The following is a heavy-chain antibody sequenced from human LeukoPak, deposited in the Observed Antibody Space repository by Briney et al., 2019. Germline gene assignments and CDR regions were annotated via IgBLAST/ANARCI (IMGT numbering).Heavy chain of an antibody. V-gene: IGHV3-7*01. CDR2: IKQDGSEK. D-gene: IGHD4-17*01. CDR1: GFTFSSYW. CDR3: ARDLTIPDYGDYVAFDI. Sequence: GGSLRLSCAASGFTFSSYWMSWVRQAPGKGLEWVANIKQDGSEKYYVDSVKGRFTISRDNAKNSLYLQMNSLRAEDTAVYYCARDLTIPDYGDYVAFDIWGQGTMVTVSS. J-gene: IGHJ3*02.